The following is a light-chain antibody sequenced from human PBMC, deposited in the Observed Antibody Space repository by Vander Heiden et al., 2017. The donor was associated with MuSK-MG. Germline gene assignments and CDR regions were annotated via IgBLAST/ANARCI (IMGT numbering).Light chain of an antibody. J-gene: IGKJ2*01. Sequence: DFQMTQSPSTLSASVGDRVTITCRASQRISTWLAWYQQKPGKAPKLLIHDASSLESGVPSRFSGSGSGTDFTLTISSLQPDDFATYYCQQDYTYPTFGQGTKLEIK. CDR1: QRISTW. CDR3: QQDYTYPT. CDR2: DAS. V-gene: IGKV1-5*01.